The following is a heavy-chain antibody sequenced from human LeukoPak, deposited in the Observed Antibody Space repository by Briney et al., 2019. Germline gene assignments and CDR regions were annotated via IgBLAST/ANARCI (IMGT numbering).Heavy chain of an antibody. CDR3: ARGDVDTAMVTDSEFFDY. D-gene: IGHD5-18*01. Sequence: GGSLRLSCAASGFTFSSYSMNWVRQAPGKGLEWVSSISSSSSYIYYADSVKGRFTISRDNAKNSLYLQMNSLRAEDTAVYYCARGDVDTAMVTDSEFFDYWGQGTLVTVSS. V-gene: IGHV3-21*01. J-gene: IGHJ4*02. CDR2: ISSSSSYI. CDR1: GFTFSSYS.